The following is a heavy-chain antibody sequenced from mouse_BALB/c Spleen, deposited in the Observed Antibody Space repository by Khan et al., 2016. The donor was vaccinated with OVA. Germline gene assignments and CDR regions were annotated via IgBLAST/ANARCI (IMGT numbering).Heavy chain of an antibody. CDR3: VKDPPYYGMDY. J-gene: IGHJ4*01. Sequence: QMQLEESGPGLVAPSQSLSITCTVSGFSLTGYGVNWVRQPPGKGLEWLGMIWGDGSTDYNSALKARLSITKDNSKSQVFLKMNSLQTDDTAMYYCVKDPPYYGMDYWGQGTSVTVSS. CDR2: IWGDGST. V-gene: IGHV2-6-7*01. CDR1: GFSLTGYG.